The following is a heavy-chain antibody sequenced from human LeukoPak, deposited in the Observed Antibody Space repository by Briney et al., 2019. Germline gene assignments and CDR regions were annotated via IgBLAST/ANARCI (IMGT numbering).Heavy chain of an antibody. Sequence: PSETLSLTCAVYGGSFSGYYWSWIRQPPGKGLEWIGEIKDSGRTNYNTSLTGRVTISIDTSKSQFSLKLTSVTAADTAVYYCARHLGTPGTRGFDYWGQGTLVTVSS. J-gene: IGHJ4*02. D-gene: IGHD1-1*01. CDR2: IKDSGRT. CDR1: GGSFSGYY. CDR3: ARHLGTPGTRGFDY. V-gene: IGHV4-34*01.